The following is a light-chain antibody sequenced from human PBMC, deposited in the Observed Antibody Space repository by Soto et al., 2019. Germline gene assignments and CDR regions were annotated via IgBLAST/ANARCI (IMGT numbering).Light chain of an antibody. Sequence: EIVLTQSPATLSLSPGERGTLSCRASQSVSSTYFAWSQQKPGQAPRLRIYDASHRATGIQARFSGSASRTDFTLTISSREPEDSAVYYYQQRSDWPRTCVQGTKAEIK. V-gene: IGKV3-11*01. J-gene: IGKJ1*01. CDR1: QSVSSTY. CDR3: QQRSDWPRT. CDR2: DAS.